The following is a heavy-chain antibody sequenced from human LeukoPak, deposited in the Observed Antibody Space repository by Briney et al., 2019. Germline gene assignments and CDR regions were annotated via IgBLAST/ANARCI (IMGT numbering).Heavy chain of an antibody. Sequence: GGSLRLSCAASGFTFSSYAMSWVRQAPGKGREWVSAISGSGGSTYYADSVKGRFTISRDNSKNTLYLQMNSLRAEDTAVYYCAKDVSYNWNQIISGRYFDYWGQGTLVTVSS. CDR3: AKDVSYNWNQIISGRYFDY. J-gene: IGHJ4*02. CDR1: GFTFSSYA. D-gene: IGHD1-20*01. CDR2: ISGSGGST. V-gene: IGHV3-23*01.